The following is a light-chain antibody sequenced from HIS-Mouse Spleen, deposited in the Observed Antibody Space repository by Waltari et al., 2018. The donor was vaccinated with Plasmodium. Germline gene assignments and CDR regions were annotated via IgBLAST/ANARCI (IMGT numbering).Light chain of an antibody. CDR2: EGS. CDR1: SSAVGSYNI. V-gene: IGLV2-23*01. CDR3: CSYAGSRMV. J-gene: IGLJ2*01. Sequence: QSALTQPASVSGSPGQSITISCTGTSSAVGSYNIVSWYRQHPGKAPKLMMYEGSNRPSGVSNRGTGSKSGNTASLTISGLQAEDEADYYCCSYAGSRMVFGGGTKLTVL.